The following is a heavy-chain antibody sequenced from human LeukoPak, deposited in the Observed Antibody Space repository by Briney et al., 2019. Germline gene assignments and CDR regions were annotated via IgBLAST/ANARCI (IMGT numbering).Heavy chain of an antibody. CDR1: GGTFSSYA. CDR3: ARGPTSHHSGIAVAGDDY. V-gene: IGHV1-69*06. J-gene: IGHJ4*02. Sequence: ASVKVSCKASGGTFSSYAISWVRQAPGQGLEWMGGIIPIFGTANYAQKFQGRVTITADKSTSTAYMELSSLRSEDTAVYYCARGPTSHHSGIAVAGDDYWGQGTLVTVSS. CDR2: IIPIFGTA. D-gene: IGHD6-19*01.